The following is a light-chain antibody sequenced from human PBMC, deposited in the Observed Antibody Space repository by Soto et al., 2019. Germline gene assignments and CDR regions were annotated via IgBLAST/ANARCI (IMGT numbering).Light chain of an antibody. CDR2: DTS. J-gene: IGKJ4*01. CDR3: QQYGSSPLT. V-gene: IGKV3-20*01. CDR1: QSVSSY. Sequence: EIVLTQSPGTLSLSVGEKSTLSCRASQSVSSYLAWYQQTPGQAPRLLIYDTSNRATGTPDRFSGSGSGTDFTLTISRLEPEDFTVYYCQQYGSSPLTFGGGTKVDIK.